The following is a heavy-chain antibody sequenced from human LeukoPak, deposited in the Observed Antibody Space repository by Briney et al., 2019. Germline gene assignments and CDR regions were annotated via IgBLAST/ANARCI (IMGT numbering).Heavy chain of an antibody. CDR2: ISYDGSNK. J-gene: IGHJ4*02. CDR3: ARQNGRDGYNYFDY. D-gene: IGHD5-24*01. Sequence: GGSLRLSRAASGFTFSSYAMHWVRQAPGKGLEWVALISYDGSNKYYADSVKGRFTISRDNSKNTLYLQMNSLRPEDTAVYYCARQNGRDGYNYFDYWGQGTLVTVSS. V-gene: IGHV3-30*04. CDR1: GFTFSSYA.